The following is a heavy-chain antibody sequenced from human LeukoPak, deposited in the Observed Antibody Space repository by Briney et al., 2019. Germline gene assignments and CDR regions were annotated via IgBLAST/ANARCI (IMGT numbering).Heavy chain of an antibody. CDR1: GFTFSTYA. J-gene: IGHJ4*02. Sequence: GGSLRLSCAASGFTFSTYAMSWVRQVPGKGLEWVSAISDNGGRTYYVDSVRDRFTISRDNSKNTLYLQMNSLRAEDTAVYYCAKSYSYGSGSYFKTFDCWGQGTLVTVSS. CDR2: ISDNGGRT. D-gene: IGHD3-10*01. CDR3: AKSYSYGSGSYFKTFDC. V-gene: IGHV3-23*01.